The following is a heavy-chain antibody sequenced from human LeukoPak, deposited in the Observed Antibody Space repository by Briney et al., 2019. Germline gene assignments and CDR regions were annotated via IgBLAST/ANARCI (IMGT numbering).Heavy chain of an antibody. CDR2: IYYSGST. CDR1: GGSISSHY. J-gene: IGHJ5*02. Sequence: SETLSLTCTVSGGSISSHYWSWIRQPPGKGLEWIGYIYYSGSTNYNPSLKSRVTIPVDTSKNQFSLKLSSVTAADTAVYYCARVGIVVVPAAIMPALGGFDPWGQGTLVTVSS. V-gene: IGHV4-59*11. D-gene: IGHD2-2*02. CDR3: ARVGIVVVPAAIMPALGGFDP.